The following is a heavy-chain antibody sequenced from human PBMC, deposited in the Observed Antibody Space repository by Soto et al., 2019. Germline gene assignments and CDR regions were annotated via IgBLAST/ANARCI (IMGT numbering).Heavy chain of an antibody. CDR1: GGTFSSYA. V-gene: IGHV1-69*12. J-gene: IGHJ6*02. CDR3: AGRIVVVVAATDYYYYGMDV. CDR2: IIPIFGTA. Sequence: QVQLVQSGAEVKKPGSSVKVSCKASGGTFSSYAISWVRQAPGQGLEWMGGIIPIFGTANYAQKFQGRVTITADESXXTXYXXLRSLRSEDTAVYYCAGRIVVVVAATDYYYYGMDVWGQGTTVTVSS. D-gene: IGHD2-15*01.